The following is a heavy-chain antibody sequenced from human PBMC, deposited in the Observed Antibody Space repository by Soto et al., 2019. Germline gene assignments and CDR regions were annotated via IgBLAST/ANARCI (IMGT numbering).Heavy chain of an antibody. CDR3: ASGKWSLDY. Sequence: QVHLVASGGGLVKPGGPLRLSWVASGISLSDNYMAWIRQAPGKGLEWLSYISNSDYTTYYTDSVKGRFTISRDNAKNSLYLQLNGLRVEDTAVYYCASGKWSLDYWGQGILVTVSS. CDR1: GISLSDNY. V-gene: IGHV3-11*01. D-gene: IGHD2-15*01. J-gene: IGHJ4*02. CDR2: ISNSDYTT.